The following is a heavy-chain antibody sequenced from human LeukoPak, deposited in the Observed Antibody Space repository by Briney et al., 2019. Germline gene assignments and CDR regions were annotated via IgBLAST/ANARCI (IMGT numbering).Heavy chain of an antibody. Sequence: GGSLRLSCAASGFIISNYNMNWVRQAPGKGLEWVSYISGSSTTIYYADSVKGRFTISRDNAKNSLYLQMNSLRDEDTAVYYCARAQYCGGDCYWSFDYWGQGTLVTVSS. J-gene: IGHJ4*02. D-gene: IGHD2-21*02. CDR2: ISGSSTTI. V-gene: IGHV3-48*02. CDR1: GFIISNYN. CDR3: ARAQYCGGDCYWSFDY.